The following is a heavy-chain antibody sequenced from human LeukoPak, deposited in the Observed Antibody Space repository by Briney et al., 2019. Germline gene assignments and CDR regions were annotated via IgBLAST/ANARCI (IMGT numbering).Heavy chain of an antibody. D-gene: IGHD3-22*01. CDR1: GFTFSSYA. CDR2: ISYDGSNK. Sequence: GGSLRLSCAASGFTFSSYAMHWVRQAPGKGLEWVAVISYDGSNKYYADSVKGRFTISRDNFKNTLYLQMNSLRAEDTAVYYCAYDSSGYFDYWGQGTLVTVSS. J-gene: IGHJ4*02. V-gene: IGHV3-30-3*01. CDR3: AYDSSGYFDY.